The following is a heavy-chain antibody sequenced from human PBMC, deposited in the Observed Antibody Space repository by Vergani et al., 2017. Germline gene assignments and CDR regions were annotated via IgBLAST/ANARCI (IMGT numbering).Heavy chain of an antibody. D-gene: IGHD2-2*01. CDR1: GFTFSRHW. CDR2: VNPEGTNT. Sequence: EVQLVDSGGGLVQPGGSLRLSCAASGFTFSRHWMHWVRQAPGKGLVWVSRVNPEGTNTPYADSVKGLFTISRANSKKTLYLQMNSLRAEDEAVYYCSKSVRFSSSTSCYPPDYWGQGTLVTVSS. CDR3: SKSVRFSSSTSCYPPDY. J-gene: IGHJ4*02. V-gene: IGHV3-74*01.